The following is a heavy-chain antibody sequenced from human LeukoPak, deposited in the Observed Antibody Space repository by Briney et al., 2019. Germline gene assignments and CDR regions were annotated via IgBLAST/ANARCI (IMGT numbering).Heavy chain of an antibody. J-gene: IGHJ4*02. Sequence: SETLSLTCTVSRGSISSYSWSWIRQPPGKGLEWIGYIYYTGGTTYNPSLKSRVTISVDTSKNQFSLKLYSVTAADTAVYYCARHRGGYDSSGYYFPNFDYWGQGTLVTASS. V-gene: IGHV4-59*08. CDR2: IYYTGGT. D-gene: IGHD3-22*01. CDR1: RGSISSYS. CDR3: ARHRGGYDSSGYYFPNFDY.